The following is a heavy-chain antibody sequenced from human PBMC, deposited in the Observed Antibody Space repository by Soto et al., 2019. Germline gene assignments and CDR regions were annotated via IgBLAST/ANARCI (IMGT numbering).Heavy chain of an antibody. CDR3: AREGRVGSWYCAFDI. Sequence: GGSLRLSCAASGFTVSSNYMSWVRQAPGKGLEWVSVIYSGGSTYYADSVKGRFTISRDNSKNTLYLQMNSLRAEDTAVYYCAREGRVGSWYCAFDIWGQGTMVTVSS. CDR2: IYSGGST. CDR1: GFTVSSNY. J-gene: IGHJ3*02. V-gene: IGHV3-66*01. D-gene: IGHD6-13*01.